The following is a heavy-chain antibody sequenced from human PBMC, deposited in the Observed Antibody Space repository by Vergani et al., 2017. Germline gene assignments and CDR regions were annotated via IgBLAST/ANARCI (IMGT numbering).Heavy chain of an antibody. J-gene: IGHJ4*02. CDR1: GFTFSSYG. Sequence: QVQLVESGGGVVQPGRSLRLSCAASGFTFSSYGMHWVRQAPGKGLEWVAVISYDGSNKYYADSVKGRFTISRDNSKNTLYLQMNSLRAEDTAVYYCARGGYGGNPAGLADWGQGTLVTVSS. D-gene: IGHD4-23*01. CDR2: ISYDGSNK. V-gene: IGHV3-30*03. CDR3: ARGGYGGNPAGLAD.